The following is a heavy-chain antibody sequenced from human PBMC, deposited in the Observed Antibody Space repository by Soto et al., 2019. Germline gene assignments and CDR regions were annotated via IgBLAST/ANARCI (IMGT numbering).Heavy chain of an antibody. CDR3: ARDVAPNYYYYGMDV. D-gene: IGHD2-15*01. CDR1: GFTFSSYS. Sequence: GGSLRLSCAASGFTFSSYSMNWVRQAPGKGLEWVSSISSSSSYIYYADSVKGRFTISRDNAKNSLYLQMNSLRAEDTAVYYCARDVAPNYYYYGMDVWGQGTTVTVSS. V-gene: IGHV3-21*01. J-gene: IGHJ6*02. CDR2: ISSSSSYI.